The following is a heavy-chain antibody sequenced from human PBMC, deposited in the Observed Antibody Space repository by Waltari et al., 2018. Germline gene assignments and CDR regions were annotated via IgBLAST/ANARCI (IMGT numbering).Heavy chain of an antibody. D-gene: IGHD2-21*02. J-gene: IGHJ4*02. V-gene: IGHV3-30*18. CDR3: AKDRYFGGNSGIDN. Sequence: QVQLVESGGTVVQPGRSLRLSCEASGFAFTFFGFHWVRQAPGKGLEWVALISYDGIHKSYADSVKGRFAISRDNSKNVLHLEMNNLRPEDTAIYYCAKDRYFGGNSGIDNWGQGTLVTVSS. CDR1: GFAFTFFG. CDR2: ISYDGIHK.